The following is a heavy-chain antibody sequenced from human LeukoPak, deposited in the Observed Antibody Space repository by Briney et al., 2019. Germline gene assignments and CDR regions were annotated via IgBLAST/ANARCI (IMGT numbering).Heavy chain of an antibody. V-gene: IGHV3-21*01. J-gene: IGHJ4*02. D-gene: IGHD1-20*01. Sequence: GGSLRLSCAASGFTFSSYSMSWVRQAPGKGMEWVSSICSSSIYIYYSDSVKGRFTISRDNANNSLYLQMNSLRAEDTAVYYCARAFIAGTPWCDYWGQGTLVTVSS. CDR2: ICSSSIYI. CDR3: ARAFIAGTPWCDY. CDR1: GFTFSSYS.